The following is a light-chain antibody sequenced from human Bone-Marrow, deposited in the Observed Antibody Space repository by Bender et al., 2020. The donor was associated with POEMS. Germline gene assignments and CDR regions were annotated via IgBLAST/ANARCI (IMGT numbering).Light chain of an antibody. J-gene: IGLJ3*02. CDR2: QDN. CDR3: QAWDRRSHWV. Sequence: SYQLTQPPSVSVSPGQTATITCSGDKWGDKYVSWYQQRPGQSPVVVIYQDNRRPSGIPERFSGSTYGDTATLTISGTQATEEADYYCQAWDRRSHWVFGGGTKLTVL. V-gene: IGLV3-1*01. CDR1: KWGDKY.